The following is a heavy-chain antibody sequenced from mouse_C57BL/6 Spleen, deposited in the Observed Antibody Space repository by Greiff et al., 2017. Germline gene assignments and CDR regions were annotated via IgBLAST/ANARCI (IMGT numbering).Heavy chain of an antibody. J-gene: IGHJ4*01. CDR3: ARRDSNYRGDY. CDR2: IYPGSGNT. CDR1: GYSFTSYY. D-gene: IGHD2-5*01. Sequence: VQLQESGPELVKPGASVKISCKASGYSFTSYYIHWVKQRPGQGLEWIGWIYPGSGNTKYNEKFKGKATLTADTSSSPAYMQLSILTSEDSAVYDCARRDSNYRGDYWGQGTSVTVSS. V-gene: IGHV1-66*01.